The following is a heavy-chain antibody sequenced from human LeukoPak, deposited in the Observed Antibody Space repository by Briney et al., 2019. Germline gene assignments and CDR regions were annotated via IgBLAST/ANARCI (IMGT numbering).Heavy chain of an antibody. CDR2: FDPEDGET. Sequence: GASVKVSCKVSGYTLTELSMHWVRQAPGKGLEWRGGFDPEDGETIYAQKFQGRVTMTEDTSTDTAYMELSSLRSEDTAVYYCATTSLLTESDAFDIWGQGTMVTVSS. CDR3: ATTSLLTESDAFDI. J-gene: IGHJ3*02. CDR1: GYTLTELS. V-gene: IGHV1-24*01. D-gene: IGHD3-10*01.